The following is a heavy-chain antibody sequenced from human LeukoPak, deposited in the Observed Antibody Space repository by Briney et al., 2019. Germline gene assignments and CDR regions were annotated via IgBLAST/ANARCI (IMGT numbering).Heavy chain of an antibody. CDR1: GYTFSGYY. CDR3: AAYCTNGVCFIADDAFDI. J-gene: IGHJ3*02. D-gene: IGHD2-8*01. V-gene: IGHV1-2*02. CDR2: INPNSGGT. Sequence: ASVKVSCKASGYTFSGYYMHWVRQAPGQRLEWMGWINPNSGGTNYAQKFQGRVTMTRDTSISTAYMELSRLRSDDTAVYYCAAYCTNGVCFIADDAFDIWGQGTMVTVSS.